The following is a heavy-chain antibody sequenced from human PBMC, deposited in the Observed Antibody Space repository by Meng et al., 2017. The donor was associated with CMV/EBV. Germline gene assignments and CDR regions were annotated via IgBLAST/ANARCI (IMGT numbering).Heavy chain of an antibody. CDR2: IYYSGST. D-gene: IGHD2-15*01. V-gene: IGHV4-59*01. Sequence: SETLSLTCTVSGGSISSYYWSWIRQPPGKGLEWIGYIYYSGSTNYNPSLKSRVTISVDTSKNQFSLKLSSVTAADKAVYYCARVNGGGSFEVDYWGQGTLVTVSS. CDR1: GGSISSYY. CDR3: ARVNGGGSFEVDY. J-gene: IGHJ4*02.